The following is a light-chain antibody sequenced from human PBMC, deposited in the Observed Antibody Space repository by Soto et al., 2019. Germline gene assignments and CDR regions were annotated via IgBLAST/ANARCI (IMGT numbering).Light chain of an antibody. J-gene: IGLJ2*01. Sequence: QSVLAQPASVSGSPGQSITISCTGTGSDVGGYNYVSWYQQHPGKAPKLMIYDVSNRPSGVSNRFSGSRSGNTASLTISGLQGEDEADYYCSSYTSSSTVVFGGGTKLTVL. CDR1: GSDVGGYNY. CDR3: SSYTSSSTVV. V-gene: IGLV2-14*03. CDR2: DVS.